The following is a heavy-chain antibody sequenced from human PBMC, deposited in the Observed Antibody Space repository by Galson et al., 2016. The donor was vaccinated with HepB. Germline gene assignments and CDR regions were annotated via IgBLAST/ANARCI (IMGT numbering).Heavy chain of an antibody. CDR3: AKAGYSARWYVGPVDY. Sequence: SLRLSCAASGFTFSRYAMSWVRQAPGKGLEWVSAISDSGDHTNNADSVKGRFTISRDNSKSTIYLQMNSVRVDDTAVYFCAKAGYSARWYVGPVDYWGQGTLVSVSS. CDR1: GFTFSRYA. J-gene: IGHJ4*02. CDR2: ISDSGDHT. D-gene: IGHD5-12*01. V-gene: IGHV3-23*01.